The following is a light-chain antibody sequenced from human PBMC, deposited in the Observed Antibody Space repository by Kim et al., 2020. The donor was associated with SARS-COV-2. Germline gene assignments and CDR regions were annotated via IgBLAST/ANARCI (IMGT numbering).Light chain of an antibody. V-gene: IGLV3-21*04. CDR1: NIGSKN. J-gene: IGLJ3*02. CDR2: HDS. Sequence: SYELTQPPSVSVGSGQTARISCDGKNIGSKNARWYQQKTGQAPVLVISHDSNRPPGIPGRIFGSNSGTTATLIITRVEAGDEAGYYCQVWDTSSDRPVFGGGTQLTVL. CDR3: QVWDTSSDRPV.